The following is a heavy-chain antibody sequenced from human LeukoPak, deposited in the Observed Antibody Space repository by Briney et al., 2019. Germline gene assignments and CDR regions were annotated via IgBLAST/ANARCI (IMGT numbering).Heavy chain of an antibody. D-gene: IGHD1-26*01. V-gene: IGHV3-30*18. J-gene: IGHJ4*02. CDR1: GFTFSSYA. CDR2: ISYDETNK. Sequence: GGSLRLSCAASGFTFSSYAMSWVRQAPGKGLEWVAVISYDETNKYYADSVKGRFNISRDNSKNTVYLQMNSLRAEDTAVYYCAKGGSLAFDYWGQGTLVTVSS. CDR3: AKGGSLAFDY.